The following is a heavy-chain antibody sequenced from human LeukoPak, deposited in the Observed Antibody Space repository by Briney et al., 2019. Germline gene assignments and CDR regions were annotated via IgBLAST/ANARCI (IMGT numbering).Heavy chain of an antibody. CDR3: ATSLYFDWLLNY. Sequence: ASVKVSCKVSGYTLTELSMHWVRQAPGKGLEWMGGFDPEDGETIYAQKFQGRVTMTEGTSTDTAYMELSSLRSEDTAVYYCATSLYFDWLLNYWGQGTLVTVSS. V-gene: IGHV1-24*01. CDR2: FDPEDGET. J-gene: IGHJ4*02. D-gene: IGHD3-9*01. CDR1: GYTLTELS.